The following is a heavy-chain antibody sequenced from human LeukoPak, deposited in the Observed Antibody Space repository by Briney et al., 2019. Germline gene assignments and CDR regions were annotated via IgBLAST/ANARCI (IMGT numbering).Heavy chain of an antibody. D-gene: IGHD6-6*01. J-gene: IGHJ6*03. CDR3: ARVAARRVRRTYYMDV. Sequence: MPSETLSLTCAVCGGSFSGYYWSWIRQPPGKGLEWIGEINHSGSTNYNPSLKSRVTISVDTSKNQFSLKLSSVTAADTAVYYCARVAARRVRRTYYMDVWGKGTTVTVSS. V-gene: IGHV4-34*01. CDR2: INHSGST. CDR1: GGSFSGYY.